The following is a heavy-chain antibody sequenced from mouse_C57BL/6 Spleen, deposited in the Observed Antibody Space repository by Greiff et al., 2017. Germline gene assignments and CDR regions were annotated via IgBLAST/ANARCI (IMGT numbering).Heavy chain of an antibody. CDR3: ARMDMVGYAMDY. CDR2: IWSGGST. J-gene: IGHJ4*01. Sequence: QVQLKQSGPGLVQPSQSLSITCTVSGFSLTSYGVHWVRQSPGKGLEWLGVIWSGGSTDYNAAFISRLSISKDNSKSQVFFKMNSLQADDTAIYYCARMDMVGYAMDYWGQGTSVTVSS. V-gene: IGHV2-2*01. CDR1: GFSLTSYG. D-gene: IGHD2-2*01.